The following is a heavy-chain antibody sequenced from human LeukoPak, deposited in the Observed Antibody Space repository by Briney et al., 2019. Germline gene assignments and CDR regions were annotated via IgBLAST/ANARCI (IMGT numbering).Heavy chain of an antibody. CDR3: ARGGGGYCSGGSCYWVAFDI. V-gene: IGHV3-9*01. D-gene: IGHD2-15*01. CDR2: ISWNSGSI. Sequence: GGSLRLSCAASGFTFDDYAMHWVRQAPGKGLEWVSGISWNSGSIGYADSVKGRFTISRDNAKNSLYLQMNSLRAEDTAVYYCARGGGGYCSGGSCYWVAFDIWGQGTMVTVSS. CDR1: GFTFDDYA. J-gene: IGHJ3*02.